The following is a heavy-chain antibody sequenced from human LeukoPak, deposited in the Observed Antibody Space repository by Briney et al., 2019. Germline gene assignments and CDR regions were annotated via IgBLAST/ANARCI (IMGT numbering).Heavy chain of an antibody. CDR3: ARADYYDSSGYSY. CDR2: IYYSGST. CDR1: GGSISSGGYY. J-gene: IGHJ4*02. V-gene: IGHV4-31*03. Sequence: PSETLSLTCTVSGGSISSGGYYWSWIRQHPGRGLEWIGYIYYSGSTYYNPSLKSRVTISVDTSKNQFSLKLSSVTAADTAVYYRARADYYDSSGYSYWGQGTLVTVSS. D-gene: IGHD3-22*01.